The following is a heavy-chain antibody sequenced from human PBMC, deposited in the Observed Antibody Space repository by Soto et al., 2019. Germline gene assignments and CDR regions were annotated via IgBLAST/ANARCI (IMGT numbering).Heavy chain of an antibody. CDR1: GYTFTSYD. CDR2: MNPNSGNT. V-gene: IGHV1-8*01. D-gene: IGHD1-26*01. Sequence: QVQLVQSGAEVKKPGASVKVSCKASGYTFTSYDINWVRQATGQGLEWMGWMNPNSGNTDYAQKFQGRVTMTKNTSITTAYMELSSLRAEDTAVYCGARGGRISGSTTGVHWGQGTLVTVSS. J-gene: IGHJ4*02. CDR3: ARGGRISGSTTGVH.